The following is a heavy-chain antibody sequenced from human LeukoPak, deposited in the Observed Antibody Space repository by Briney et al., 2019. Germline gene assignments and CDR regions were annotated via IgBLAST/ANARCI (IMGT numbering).Heavy chain of an antibody. V-gene: IGHV4-61*02. Sequence: PSQTLSLTCTVSGGSISSGSYYWSWIRQPAGKGLEWIGRIYTSGSTNYNPSLKSRVTISVDTSKNQFSLKLSSVTAADTAVYYCASSGYSYGPNYFDYWGQGTLVTVSS. D-gene: IGHD5-18*01. CDR3: ASSGYSYGPNYFDY. J-gene: IGHJ4*02. CDR2: IYTSGST. CDR1: GGSISSGSYY.